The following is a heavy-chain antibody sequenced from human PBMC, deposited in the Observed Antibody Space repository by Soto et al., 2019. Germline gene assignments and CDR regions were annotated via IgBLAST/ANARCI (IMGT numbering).Heavy chain of an antibody. Sequence: QVQLVQSGAEVKKPGASVKVSCKASGYTFTSYGISWVRQAPGQGLEWMGWISAYNGNTNYAQKLRGRVTMTTDTCTSTAYMELRSMRIDDTAVYYCARGGSSWSHYYYYGMDVWGQGTTVTVSS. V-gene: IGHV1-18*04. J-gene: IGHJ6*02. D-gene: IGHD6-13*01. CDR1: GYTFTSYG. CDR3: ARGGSSWSHYYYYGMDV. CDR2: ISAYNGNT.